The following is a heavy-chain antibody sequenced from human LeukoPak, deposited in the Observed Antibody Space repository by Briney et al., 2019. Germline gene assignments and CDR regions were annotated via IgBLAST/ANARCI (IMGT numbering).Heavy chain of an antibody. CDR3: ARDRYYYDSSGYYRTMYYFDY. J-gene: IGHJ4*02. CDR2: ISSSGSTV. Sequence: GGSLRLSCAASGFTFSSYEMNWVRQAPGKGLEWVSYISSSGSTVYYADSVKGRFTISRDNAKNSLYLQMNSLRAEDTAVYYCARDRYYYDSSGYYRTMYYFDYWGQGTLVTVSS. CDR1: GFTFSSYE. D-gene: IGHD3-22*01. V-gene: IGHV3-48*03.